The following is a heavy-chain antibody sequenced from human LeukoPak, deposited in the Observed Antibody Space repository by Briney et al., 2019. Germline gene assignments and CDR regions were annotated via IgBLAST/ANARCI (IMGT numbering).Heavy chain of an antibody. D-gene: IGHD3-16*01. J-gene: IGHJ4*02. V-gene: IGHV4-39*07. CDR3: ARDEGYDYVWSYFDY. Sequence: PSETLSLTCTVSGGSISSSNYYWGWIRQPPGKGLEWIGSIYYSGSTYYNPSLKSRVTISVDTSKNQFSVKLSSVTAADTAIYYCARDEGYDYVWSYFDYWGQGTLVTVSS. CDR1: GGSISSSNYY. CDR2: IYYSGST.